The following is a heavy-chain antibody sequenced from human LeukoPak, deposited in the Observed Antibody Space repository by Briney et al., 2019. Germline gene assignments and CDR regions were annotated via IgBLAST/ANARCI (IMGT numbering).Heavy chain of an antibody. CDR1: GFTFSAYT. D-gene: IGHD3-3*01. J-gene: IGHJ4*02. Sequence: GGSLRLSCTASGFTFSAYTFHWVRQAPGKGLEWVTVVSYDANKEYYADSVKGRFTISRDSSKNTLYLQMNSLRAEDTAVYYCARAGDITIFGVVVFDYWGQGTVVTVSS. V-gene: IGHV3-30-3*01. CDR3: ARAGDITIFGVVVFDY. CDR2: VSYDANKE.